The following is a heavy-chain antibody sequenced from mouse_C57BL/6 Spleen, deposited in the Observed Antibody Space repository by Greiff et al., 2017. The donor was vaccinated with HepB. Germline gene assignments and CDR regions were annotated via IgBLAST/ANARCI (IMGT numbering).Heavy chain of an antibody. J-gene: IGHJ4*01. D-gene: IGHD1-1*02. CDR3: ARGYRGSLYYYAMDY. CDR1: GYTFTSYD. V-gene: IGHV1-85*01. Sequence: QVQLQQSGPELVKPGASVKLSCTASGYTFTSYDINWVKQRPGQGLEWIGWIYPRDGSTKYNEKFQGKATLTVDTSSSTAYIELHSLTTEYSAVYVWARGYRGSLYYYAMDYWGQGASVTVAS. CDR2: IYPRDGST.